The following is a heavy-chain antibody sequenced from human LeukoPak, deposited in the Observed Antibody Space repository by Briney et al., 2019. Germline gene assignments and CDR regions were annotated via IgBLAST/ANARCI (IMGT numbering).Heavy chain of an antibody. D-gene: IGHD3-22*01. CDR3: VVDYYDSSGYYRPGDY. V-gene: IGHV3-23*01. Sequence: PGGSLRLSCAASGFTFSSYAMSWVRQAPGKGLEWVSAISGSGGSTYYADSVKGRFTISRDNSKNTLYLQMNSLRAEDTAVYYCVVDYYDSSGYYRPGDYWGQGTLVTVSS. CDR1: GFTFSSYA. J-gene: IGHJ4*02. CDR2: ISGSGGST.